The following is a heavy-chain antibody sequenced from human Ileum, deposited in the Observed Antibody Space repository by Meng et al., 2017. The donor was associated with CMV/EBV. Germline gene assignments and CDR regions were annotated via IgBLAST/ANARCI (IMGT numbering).Heavy chain of an antibody. J-gene: IGHJ4*02. Sequence: GGSLRLSCEASGFTFSTSWMHWIRQVPGKGLEWVAILTPDGRDTYYVDSVKGRFTISRDNAKDSLYLQMNSLRAEDTALYYCASVPRSDLAYWGQGTLVTVSS. V-gene: IGHV3-7*01. CDR1: GFTFSTSW. CDR2: LTPDGRDT. CDR3: ASVPRSDLAY.